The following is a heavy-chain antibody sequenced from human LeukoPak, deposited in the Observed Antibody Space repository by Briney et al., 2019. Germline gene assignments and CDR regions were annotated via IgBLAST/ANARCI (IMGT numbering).Heavy chain of an antibody. CDR1: GFTFSTYG. Sequence: GGSLRLSCAASGFTFSTYGLHWVRQAPGRGLEWVAVISYDGTNKYYTDSVKGRFTISRDNSKNTLYLQMNSLRPEDTAVFYCAKDSLAGYLRGYFDDWGQGTQVTVSS. J-gene: IGHJ4*02. CDR2: ISYDGTNK. CDR3: AKDSLAGYLRGYFDD. V-gene: IGHV3-30*18. D-gene: IGHD3-9*01.